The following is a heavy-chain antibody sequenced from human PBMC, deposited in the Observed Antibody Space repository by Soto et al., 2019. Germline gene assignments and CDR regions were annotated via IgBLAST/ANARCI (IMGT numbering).Heavy chain of an antibody. CDR1: GDSFSNYG. CDR2: ISTYNDNT. V-gene: IGHV1-18*01. J-gene: IGHJ6*02. CDR3: ARAMVRLFGSGSSRPYGLDV. Sequence: QVQLVQSGAEVKKPGASVKVSCKVSGDSFSNYGFTWVRQAPGQGLEWMGWISTYNDNTNYAQNLQGRVTMTTDTATTTVYMELRSLRSDDAAVYYCARAMVRLFGSGSSRPYGLDVWGQGTTVTVSS. D-gene: IGHD3-10*01.